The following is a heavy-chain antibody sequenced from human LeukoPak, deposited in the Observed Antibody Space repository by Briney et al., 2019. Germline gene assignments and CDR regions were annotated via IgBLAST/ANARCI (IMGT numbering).Heavy chain of an antibody. CDR2: IYHSGST. Sequence: SGTQSLTCAVSGGSISSGNWWSSVRQPPGKGLEWIGEIYHSGSTNYNPSLKSRVTISVDKSKNQFSLKLSSVTAADTAVYYCARPRVLLWFGELSPYAFDIWGQGTMVSVSS. J-gene: IGHJ3*02. CDR3: ARPRVLLWFGELSPYAFDI. D-gene: IGHD3-10*01. V-gene: IGHV4-4*02. CDR1: GGSISSGNW.